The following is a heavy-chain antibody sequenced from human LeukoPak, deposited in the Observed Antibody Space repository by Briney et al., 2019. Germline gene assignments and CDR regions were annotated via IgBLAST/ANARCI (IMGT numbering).Heavy chain of an antibody. Sequence: GGSLRLSCVASGFSFNGDWMNWVRQAPGKGLEWVANIKPDGGQKYYVDSVKGRFTISRDNAERSLFLQMNSLRAEDTAVYYCVRDGPAFLDFDYWGQGTLVTVPS. V-gene: IGHV3-7*01. J-gene: IGHJ4*02. CDR2: IKPDGGQK. CDR1: GFSFNGDW. D-gene: IGHD2-2*01. CDR3: VRDGPAFLDFDY.